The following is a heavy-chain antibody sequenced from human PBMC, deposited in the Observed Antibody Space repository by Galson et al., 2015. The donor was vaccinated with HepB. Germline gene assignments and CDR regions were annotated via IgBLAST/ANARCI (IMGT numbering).Heavy chain of an antibody. CDR2: ISYDGSNR. J-gene: IGHJ3*02. CDR1: RFSFSSYV. Sequence: SLRLSCAASRFSFSSYVMHWVRQAPGKGLEWVTVISYDGSNRYYADSVKGRFTISRDNSKNTLYLQMNSLRAEDTAVYYCARDRDCSSTSCFNAVDIWGQGTMVTVSS. D-gene: IGHD2-2*01. V-gene: IGHV3-30*04. CDR3: ARDRDCSSTSCFNAVDI.